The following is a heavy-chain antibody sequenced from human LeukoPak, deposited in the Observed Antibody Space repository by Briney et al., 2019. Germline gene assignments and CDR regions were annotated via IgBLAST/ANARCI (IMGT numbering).Heavy chain of an antibody. CDR2: IWYDGSNK. Sequence: GGSLRLSCAESGFTFSSYGMHWVRQAPGKGLEWVAVIWYDGSNKYYADSVKGRFTISRDNSKNTLYLQMNSLRAEDTAVYYCVRYCSGGSCPRYYYYGMDVWGQGTTVTVSS. V-gene: IGHV3-33*01. J-gene: IGHJ6*02. CDR3: VRYCSGGSCPRYYYYGMDV. CDR1: GFTFSSYG. D-gene: IGHD2-15*01.